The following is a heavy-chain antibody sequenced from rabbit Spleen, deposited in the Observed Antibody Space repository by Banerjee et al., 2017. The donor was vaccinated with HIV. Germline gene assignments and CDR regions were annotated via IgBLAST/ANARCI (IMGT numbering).Heavy chain of an antibody. V-gene: IGHV1S45*01. CDR2: LYISGGST. CDR3: ARDLVAVIGWNFNL. Sequence: QEQLVESGGGLVQPEGSLTLTCTASGFDLSSYYYMCWVRQAPGKGLEWIACLYISGGSTYYANWAKGRFTISKTSSTTVTLQMTSLTAADTATYFCARDLVAVIGWNFNLWGPGTLVTVS. D-gene: IGHD1-1*01. CDR1: GFDLSSYYY. J-gene: IGHJ4*01.